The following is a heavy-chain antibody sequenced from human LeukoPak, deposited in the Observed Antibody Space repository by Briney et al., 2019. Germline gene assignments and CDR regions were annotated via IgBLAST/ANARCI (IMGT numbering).Heavy chain of an antibody. Sequence: ASVKVSCKASGYTFTGYYMHWVRQAPGQGLEWMGWINPNSGGTNYAQKFQGWVTMTRDTSISTAYMELSRLRSDDTAVYYCARAGRVRAIFNWFDPWGQGTLVTVSS. CDR1: GYTFTGYY. D-gene: IGHD3-10*01. V-gene: IGHV1-2*04. CDR2: INPNSGGT. J-gene: IGHJ5*02. CDR3: ARAGRVRAIFNWFDP.